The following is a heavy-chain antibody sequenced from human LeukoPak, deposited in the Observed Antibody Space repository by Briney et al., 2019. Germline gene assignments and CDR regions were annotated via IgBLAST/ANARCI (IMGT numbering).Heavy chain of an antibody. Sequence: SGRSLRLSCAASGFTFSSYGMHWVRQAPGKGLEWVAVISYDGSNKYYADSVKGRFTISRDNSKNTLYLQMNSLRAEDTAVYYCARSGYDFWSGYHAEYFQHWGQGTLVTVSS. CDR1: GFTFSSYG. CDR3: ARSGYDFWSGYHAEYFQH. J-gene: IGHJ1*01. V-gene: IGHV3-30*03. CDR2: ISYDGSNK. D-gene: IGHD3-3*01.